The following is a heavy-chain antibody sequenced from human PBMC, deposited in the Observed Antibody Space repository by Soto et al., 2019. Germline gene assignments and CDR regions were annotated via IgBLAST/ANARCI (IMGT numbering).Heavy chain of an antibody. CDR2: IIPIFCTA. V-gene: IGHV1-69*12. CDR1: GGTFSSYA. CDR3: ARDPPSLVGERKYYYGMDV. J-gene: IGHJ6*02. D-gene: IGHD3-10*01. Sequence: QVQLVQYGAEVKKPGSSVKVSCKASGGTFSSYAISWVRQAPGQGLESMVGIIPIFCTANYAQKLEGRVTIPADESTSTAYMELSRLSSANTAVYYCARDPPSLVGERKYYYGMDVCGRGTTVIVSS.